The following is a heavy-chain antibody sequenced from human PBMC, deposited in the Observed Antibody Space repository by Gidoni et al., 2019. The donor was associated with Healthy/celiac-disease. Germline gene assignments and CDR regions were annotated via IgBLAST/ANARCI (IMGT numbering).Heavy chain of an antibody. CDR2: IRSNGGST. J-gene: IGHJ3*02. CDR1: AFTFRSVA. CDR3: VKVNYYDSSGYLDAFDI. Sequence: VQLVESGGGVVQPGESLRLYCSASAFTFRSVAMQWVRQAPGKGLEYVAAIRSNGGSTYYADSVKGRFTISRDNSKNTLYLQMSSLRAEDTAVYYCVKVNYYDSSGYLDAFDIWGQGTMVTVSS. V-gene: IGHV3-64D*06. D-gene: IGHD3-22*01.